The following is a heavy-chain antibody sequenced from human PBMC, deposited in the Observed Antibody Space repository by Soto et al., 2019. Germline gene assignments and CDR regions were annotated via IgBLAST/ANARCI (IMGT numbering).Heavy chain of an antibody. CDR2: INHSGST. V-gene: IGHV4-34*01. CDR3: ARSWVEMDTIYYYYGMDV. CDR1: GGSFSGYY. Sequence: QVQLQQWGAGLLKPSETLSLTCAVYGGSFSGYYWSWIRQPPGKGLEWIGEINHSGSTNYNPSLKSRVTISVDTSKNQFSLKLSSVTAADTAVYYCARSWVEMDTIYYYYGMDVWGQGTTVTVSS. D-gene: IGHD5-18*01. J-gene: IGHJ6*02.